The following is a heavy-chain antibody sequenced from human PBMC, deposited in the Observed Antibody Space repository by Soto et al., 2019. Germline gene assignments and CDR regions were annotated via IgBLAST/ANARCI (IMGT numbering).Heavy chain of an antibody. V-gene: IGHV3-11*01. Sequence: GSLRLSCAASGFTFSDYYMSWIRQAPGKGLEWVSYISSSGSTIYCADSVKGRFTISRDNAKNSLYLQMNSLRAEDTAVYYCARGSSSYYYYYYMDVWGKGTTVTVSS. CDR1: GFTFSDYY. D-gene: IGHD6-6*01. CDR2: ISSSGSTI. CDR3: ARGSSSYYYYYYMDV. J-gene: IGHJ6*03.